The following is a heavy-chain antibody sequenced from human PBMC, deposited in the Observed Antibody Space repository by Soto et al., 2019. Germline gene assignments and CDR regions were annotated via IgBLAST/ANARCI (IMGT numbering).Heavy chain of an antibody. Sequence: PGESLKISCKGSGYSFTSYWIGWVRQMPVKGLEWMGIIYPGDSDTRYSQSFQGQVTISADKSISTAYLQWSSLKASDTAIYYCARTAAAGKYYYGVDVWGHGTTVTVSS. CDR2: IYPGDSDT. CDR1: GYSFTSYW. CDR3: ARTAAAGKYYYGVDV. J-gene: IGHJ6*02. V-gene: IGHV5-51*01. D-gene: IGHD6-13*01.